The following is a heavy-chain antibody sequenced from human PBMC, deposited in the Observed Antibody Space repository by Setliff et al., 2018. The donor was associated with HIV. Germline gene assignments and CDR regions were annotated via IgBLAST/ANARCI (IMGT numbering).Heavy chain of an antibody. CDR2: INHSGNT. V-gene: IGHV4-34*01. Sequence: TLSLTCGVSGASFSGHYWSWIRQTPGKGLEWIGEINHSGNTNYNPSLKSRVTISVDYSKSHFSLKLGSVTAADTAVYYCARGALSLTLTKLLSFLDYWGQGTQVTVSS. D-gene: IGHD3-22*01. CDR3: ARGALSLTLTKLLSFLDY. J-gene: IGHJ4*02. CDR1: GASFSGHY.